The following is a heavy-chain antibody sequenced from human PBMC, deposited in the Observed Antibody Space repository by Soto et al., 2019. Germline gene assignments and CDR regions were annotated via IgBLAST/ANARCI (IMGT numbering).Heavy chain of an antibody. D-gene: IGHD3-10*01. V-gene: IGHV4-59*08. CDR1: GGSISSYY. J-gene: IGHJ6*03. CDR2: IYYSGST. CDR3: ASYNLNYYYMDV. Sequence: SETLSLTCTVSGGSISSYYWSWIRQPPGKGLEWIGYIYYSGSTNYNPSLKSRVTISVDTSKNQFSLKLSSVTAADTAVYYCASYNLNYYYMDVWGKGTTVTVSS.